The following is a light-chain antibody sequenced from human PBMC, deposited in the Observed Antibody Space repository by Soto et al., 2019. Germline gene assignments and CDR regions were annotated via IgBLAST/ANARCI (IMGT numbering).Light chain of an antibody. CDR3: SSYTSSSILYV. Sequence: QSVLTQPASVSGSPGQSITISCTGTSSDVGGYNYVSWYQQHPGKAPKLMIYEVSNRPSGVSNRFSGSKSGNTASLTLSGLQAEDEADYYCSSYTSSSILYVFGTGTKLTVL. J-gene: IGLJ1*01. CDR1: SSDVGGYNY. CDR2: EVS. V-gene: IGLV2-14*01.